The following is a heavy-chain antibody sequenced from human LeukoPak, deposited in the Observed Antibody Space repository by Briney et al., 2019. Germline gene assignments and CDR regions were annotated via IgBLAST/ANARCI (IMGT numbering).Heavy chain of an antibody. Sequence: SGTLSLTCAVSGGSISSYYWSWIRQPPGKGLEWIGYIYYSGSTNYNPSLKSRVTISVDTSKNQFSLKLSSVTAADTAVYYCARFDYYGSGRNFDYWGQGTLVTVSS. CDR3: ARFDYYGSGRNFDY. V-gene: IGHV4-59*01. CDR1: GGSISSYY. CDR2: IYYSGST. J-gene: IGHJ4*02. D-gene: IGHD3-10*01.